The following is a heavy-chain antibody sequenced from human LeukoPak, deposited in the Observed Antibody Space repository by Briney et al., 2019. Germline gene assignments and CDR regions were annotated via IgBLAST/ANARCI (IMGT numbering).Heavy chain of an antibody. J-gene: IGHJ4*02. CDR3: ARLGLRQSGLYYYDSSGYLAPDDY. CDR2: ITGNHGPT. Sequence: GGSLRLSCAASGFTFRSFAMTWVRQAPGKGLKCIASITGNHGPTYNTDSVKDRFTISRDHSQPTPYLHMDSLRAEATAVYYCARLGLRQSGLYYYDSSGYLAPDDYWGQGTLVTVSS. D-gene: IGHD3-22*01. V-gene: IGHV3-23*01. CDR1: GFTFRSFA.